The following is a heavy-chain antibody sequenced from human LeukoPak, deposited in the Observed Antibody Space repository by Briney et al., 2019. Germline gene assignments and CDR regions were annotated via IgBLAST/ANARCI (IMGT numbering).Heavy chain of an antibody. J-gene: IGHJ6*02. CDR1: GFTFSRYW. D-gene: IGHD3-22*01. V-gene: IGHV3-7*01. CDR3: ARDYYDSSGYTRKYYYYGMGV. CDR2: IKEDGSEK. Sequence: GGSLRLSCAASGFTFSRYWMNWVRQAPGKGLEWVANIKEDGSEKYYVDSVKGRFTISRDNAKNSLYLQMHSLRAEDTAVYYCARDYYDSSGYTRKYYYYGMGVWGQGTRVTVSS.